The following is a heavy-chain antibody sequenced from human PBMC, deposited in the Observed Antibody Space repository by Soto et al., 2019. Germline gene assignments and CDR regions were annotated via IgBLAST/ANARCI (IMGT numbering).Heavy chain of an antibody. Sequence: SETLSLTCAVSGGSISSSNWWSWVRQPPGKGLEGIGEIYHSGSTNYNPSLKSRVTILVDKSKNQFSLKLSSVTAADTAVYYCARDTTRYCISTSCRTFDYWGQGTLVTSPQ. CDR3: ARDTTRYCISTSCRTFDY. V-gene: IGHV4-4*02. D-gene: IGHD2-2*01. CDR1: GGSISSSNW. CDR2: IYHSGST. J-gene: IGHJ4*02.